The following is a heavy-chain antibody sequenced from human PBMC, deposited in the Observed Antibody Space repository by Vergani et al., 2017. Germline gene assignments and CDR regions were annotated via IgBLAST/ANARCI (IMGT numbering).Heavy chain of an antibody. Sequence: EVQLVESGGGLVQPGRSLRLSCAASGVTFDDYAMHWVRQAPGKGLEWVSGINWNSDSIAYADSVKGRFTISRDNAKNSLYLQMNSLRAGDTALYYCVKDIAASGNDWYFDLWGRSTRVTVAS. CDR1: GVTFDDYA. D-gene: IGHD6-13*01. J-gene: IGHJ2*01. CDR3: VKDIAASGNDWYFDL. CDR2: INWNSDSI. V-gene: IGHV3-9*01.